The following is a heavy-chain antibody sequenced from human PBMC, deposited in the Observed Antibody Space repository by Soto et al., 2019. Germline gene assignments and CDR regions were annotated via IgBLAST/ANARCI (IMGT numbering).Heavy chain of an antibody. CDR2: IYYSGST. V-gene: IGHV4-59*01. D-gene: IGHD3-10*01. CDR3: ARFTIHLGEGSPHFGY. Sequence: ETLSLTCTVSGGSISSYYWSWIRQPPGKGLEWIGYIYYSGSTNYNPSLKSRVTISVDTSKNQFSLKLSSVTAADTAVYYCARFTIHLGEGSPHFGYWGQGTLVTVSS. CDR1: GGSISSYY. J-gene: IGHJ4*02.